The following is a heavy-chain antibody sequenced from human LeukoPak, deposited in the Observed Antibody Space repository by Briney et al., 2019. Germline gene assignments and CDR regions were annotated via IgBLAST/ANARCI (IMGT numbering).Heavy chain of an antibody. Sequence: GGSLRLSCAASGFTFNNYWMSWVRQAPGKGLEGVANIKQDGSEKYYVDSVKGRFTISRDNAKNSLYLQMNSLRAEDTAVYYCARVKFGESYAPKSYYYYYMDVWGKGTTVTISS. D-gene: IGHD3-10*01. V-gene: IGHV3-7*01. CDR3: ARVKFGESYAPKSYYYYYMDV. CDR2: IKQDGSEK. J-gene: IGHJ6*03. CDR1: GFTFNNYW.